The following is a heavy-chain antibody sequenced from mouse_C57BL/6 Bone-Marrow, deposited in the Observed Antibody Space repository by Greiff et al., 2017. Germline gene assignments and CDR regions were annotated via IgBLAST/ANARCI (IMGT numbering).Heavy chain of an antibody. CDR3: GRGKVLYCSSCWLAY. CDR1: GFTFSSYA. V-gene: IGHV5-4*01. D-gene: IGHD1-1*01. CDR2: ISDGGSYT. Sequence: EVQLVESGGGLVKPGGSLKLSCAASGFTFSSYAMSWVRQTPEKRLEWVATISDGGSYTYYPDNVKGRFTLSRDNAKNNLSLQMSHLKSEDTAMYYCGRGKVLYCSSCWLAYWGKGTLVTVSS. J-gene: IGHJ3*01.